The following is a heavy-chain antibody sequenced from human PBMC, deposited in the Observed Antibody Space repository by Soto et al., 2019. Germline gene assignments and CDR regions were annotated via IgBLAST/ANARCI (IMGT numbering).Heavy chain of an antibody. J-gene: IGHJ4*02. CDR2: MYNSGST. D-gene: IGHD3-16*01. V-gene: IGHV4-31*03. CDR1: GDSISSGGYR. CDR3: ARGGDTTKVDF. Sequence: QVQLQESGPGLVKPSQTLSLTCTVSGDSISSGGYRWSWIRQHPGEGLEWIGFMYNSGSTSYNPYLKSRATISVDTSTNQFSLNLRSVTAADTDVYYCARGGDTTKVDFWGQGTLVTVSS.